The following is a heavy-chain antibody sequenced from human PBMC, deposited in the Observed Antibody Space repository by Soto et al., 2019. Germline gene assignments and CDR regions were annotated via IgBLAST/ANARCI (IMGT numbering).Heavy chain of an antibody. D-gene: IGHD7-27*01. J-gene: IGHJ4*02. CDR1: GLTFSDAW. CDR2: IRSQTDGGQT. CDR3: ATAPGYWGSAPLDY. V-gene: IGHV3-15*07. Sequence: EVQLVESGGGLVKPGGSLRLSCADSGLTFSDAWMNWLRQVPGKGLEWVARIRSQTDGGQTDYSTPVNGRFTISRADSKNTLYLQMNSLKTEDTAIYYCATAPGYWGSAPLDYWGQGTLVTVSS.